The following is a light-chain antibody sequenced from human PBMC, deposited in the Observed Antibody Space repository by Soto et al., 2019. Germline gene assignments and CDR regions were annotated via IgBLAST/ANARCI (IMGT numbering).Light chain of an antibody. CDR3: QQRHMWPIT. CDR1: QSFRGL. J-gene: IGKJ5*01. Sequence: EGVLTQSPVTVSFSPGESATLSCRASQSFRGLLAWYKQKPGQAPRLVIYDAYNRATGIPPRFSGSGSGTEFTLTISSLEPEDSEVYYCQQRHMWPITFGQGTRLEI. CDR2: DAY. V-gene: IGKV3-11*01.